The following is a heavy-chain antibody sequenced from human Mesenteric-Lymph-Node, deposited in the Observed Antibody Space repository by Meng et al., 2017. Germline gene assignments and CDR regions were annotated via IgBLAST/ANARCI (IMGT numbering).Heavy chain of an antibody. CDR3: AKDLTIFRGFIPDY. J-gene: IGHJ4*02. D-gene: IGHD3-10*01. CDR1: GFTFSSYA. CDR2: ISGSGGST. V-gene: IGHV3-23*01. Sequence: GGSLRLSCAASGFTFSSYAMSWVRQAPGKGLEWVSAISGSGGSTYYAGSVKGRFTISRDNSKNTLYLQMNSLRVEDTALYYCAKDLTIFRGFIPDYWGQGTLVTVSS.